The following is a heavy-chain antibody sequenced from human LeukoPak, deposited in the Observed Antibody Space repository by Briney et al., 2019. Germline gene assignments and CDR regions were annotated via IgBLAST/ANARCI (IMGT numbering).Heavy chain of an antibody. V-gene: IGHV1-2*02. D-gene: IGHD6-13*01. CDR1: AYTFTGYY. J-gene: IGHJ5*02. CDR3: ARDLRIAAAGNNWFDP. Sequence: GASVKVSCKASAYTFTGYYMHWVRQAPGQGLERMGWINPNSGGTNYAQKFQGRVTMTRDTSISTAYMELSRLRSDDTAVYYCARDLRIAAAGNNWFDPWGQGTLVTVSS. CDR2: INPNSGGT.